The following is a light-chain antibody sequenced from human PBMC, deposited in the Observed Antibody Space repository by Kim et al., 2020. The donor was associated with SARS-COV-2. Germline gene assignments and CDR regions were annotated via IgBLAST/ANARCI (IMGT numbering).Light chain of an antibody. J-gene: IGLJ3*02. CDR3: QVWDSSGDHWL. CDR2: YDS. V-gene: IGLV3-21*04. Sequence: SYELTQPPSVSVAPGKTARITCGGDNLGSRSVHWYQQKPGQAPVLVIYYDSDRPSGIPERFSASNSGNTATLTISRVEAGDEADYYCQVWDSSGDHWLFGGGAQLTVL. CDR1: NLGSRS.